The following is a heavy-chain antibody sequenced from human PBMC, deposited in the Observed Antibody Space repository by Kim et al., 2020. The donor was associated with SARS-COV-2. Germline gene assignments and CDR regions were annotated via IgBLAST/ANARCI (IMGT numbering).Heavy chain of an antibody. D-gene: IGHD3-10*01. CDR3: ARDRGRQQRGIDDY. Sequence: ADSVKGRFTISRDYSKNTLYLKMNSLRAEDTAVYYCARDRGRQQRGIDDYWGQGTLVTVSS. V-gene: IGHV3-30*01. J-gene: IGHJ4*02.